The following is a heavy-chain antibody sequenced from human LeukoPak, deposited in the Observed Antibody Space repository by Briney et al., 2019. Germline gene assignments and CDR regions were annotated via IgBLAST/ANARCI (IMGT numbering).Heavy chain of an antibody. D-gene: IGHD3-10*02. CDR2: IKKDGSEK. Sequence: GSLRLSCAASGFTFSSYWMSWVRKAPGKGLEWVANIKKDGSEKYYVDSVKGRFTISRDNAKNSLYLQMNSLRAEDTAVYYCAELGITMIGGVWGKGTTVTISS. J-gene: IGHJ6*04. V-gene: IGHV3-7*01. CDR3: AELGITMIGGV. CDR1: GFTFSSYW.